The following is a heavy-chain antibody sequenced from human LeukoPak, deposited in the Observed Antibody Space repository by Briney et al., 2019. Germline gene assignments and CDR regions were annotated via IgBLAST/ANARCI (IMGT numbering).Heavy chain of an antibody. J-gene: IGHJ5*02. V-gene: IGHV4-34*01. Sequence: SETLSLTCAVYGGSFSGYYWSWIRQPPGKGLEWIGEINHSGSTNYNPSLKSRVTISVDTSKNQFSLKLSSVTAADTAVYYCARRYIAARRWFDPWGQGTLVTVSS. D-gene: IGHD6-6*01. CDR1: GGSFSGYY. CDR2: INHSGST. CDR3: ARRYIAARRWFDP.